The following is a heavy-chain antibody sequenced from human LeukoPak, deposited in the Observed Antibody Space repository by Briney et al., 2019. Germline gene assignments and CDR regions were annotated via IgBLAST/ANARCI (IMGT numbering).Heavy chain of an antibody. D-gene: IGHD2-15*01. CDR3: ARGRYCSADICSGGDAFDI. CDR2: IHYSGST. Sequence: SETLSLTCSVSGGSINSYYWSWIRQPPGKGLEWIGYIHYSGSTNYNPSLKSRVTISVDTSKSQFSLKLSSVTAADTAVYYCARGRYCSADICSGGDAFDIWGQGTMVSVSS. V-gene: IGHV4-59*12. J-gene: IGHJ3*02. CDR1: GGSINSYY.